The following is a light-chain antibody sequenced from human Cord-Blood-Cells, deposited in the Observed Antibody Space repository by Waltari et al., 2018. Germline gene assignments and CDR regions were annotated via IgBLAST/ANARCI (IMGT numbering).Light chain of an antibody. CDR3: QVWDSSSDHVV. CDR1: NIGSQS. V-gene: IGLV3-21*04. Sequence: SYVLTQPPSVSVAPGKTARLTCGGNNIGSQSVHWYQQKPGEAPVLVIYYDSDRPSGIPERFSGSNSGNTATLTISRVEAGDEADYYCQVWDSSSDHVVFGGGTKLTVL. J-gene: IGLJ2*01. CDR2: YDS.